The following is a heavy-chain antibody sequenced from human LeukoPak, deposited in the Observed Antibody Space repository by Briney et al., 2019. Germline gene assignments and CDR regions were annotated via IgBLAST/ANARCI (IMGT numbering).Heavy chain of an antibody. V-gene: IGHV3-66*01. CDR3: AGRGSGNYYGMNV. CDR2: ISGGGDT. D-gene: IGHD3-10*01. Sequence: PGGSLRLSCAPSGFTVSSTYMSWVRQAPGKGLEWVSIISGGGDTFYAGSVKGSFTISRDTSKNTLYLQMNSLRAEDTAVYYCAGRGSGNYYGMNVWGQGTTVTVSS. J-gene: IGHJ6*02. CDR1: GFTVSSTY.